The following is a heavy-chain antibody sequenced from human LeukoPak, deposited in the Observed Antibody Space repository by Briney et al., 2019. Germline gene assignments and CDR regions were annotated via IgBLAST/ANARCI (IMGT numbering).Heavy chain of an antibody. Sequence: PSETLSLTCAVSGGSISSGGYSWSWIRQPPGKGLEWIGYIYHSGSTYYNPSLKSRVTISVDRSKNQFSLKLSSVTAADTAVYYCAGGVGATATLDYWGQGTLVTVSS. CDR2: IYHSGST. J-gene: IGHJ4*02. D-gene: IGHD1-26*01. V-gene: IGHV4-30-2*01. CDR3: AGGVGATATLDY. CDR1: GGSISSGGYS.